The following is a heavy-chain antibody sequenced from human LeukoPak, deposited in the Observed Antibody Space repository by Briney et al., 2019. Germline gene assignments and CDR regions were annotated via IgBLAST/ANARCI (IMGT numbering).Heavy chain of an antibody. V-gene: IGHV3-15*01. Sequence: GGSLRLSCAASGFTFSNAWMSWARQAPGKGLEWVGRIKSKTDGGTTDYAAPVKGRFTISRDDSKNTLYLQMNSLKNEDTAVYYCTTEGGWSFYFDYWAQGMLVTVSS. J-gene: IGHJ4*02. CDR2: IKSKTDGGTT. D-gene: IGHD2-15*01. CDR1: GFTFSNAW. CDR3: TTEGGWSFYFDY.